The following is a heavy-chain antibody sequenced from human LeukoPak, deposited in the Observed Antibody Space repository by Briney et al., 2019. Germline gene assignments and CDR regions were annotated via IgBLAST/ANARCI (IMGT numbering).Heavy chain of an antibody. J-gene: IGHJ4*02. CDR1: GFTFRTYG. CDR2: ISGNSGTT. V-gene: IGHV3-23*01. CDR3: ARGPSGYHNT. Sequence: PGGSLRLSCAASGFTFRTYGMSWVRQAPGKGLEWLSIISGNSGTTYYADSVKGRFTISRDNSKNTLYLQMNSLRAEDTAVYYCARGPSGYHNTGGQGTLVTVSS. D-gene: IGHD5-12*01.